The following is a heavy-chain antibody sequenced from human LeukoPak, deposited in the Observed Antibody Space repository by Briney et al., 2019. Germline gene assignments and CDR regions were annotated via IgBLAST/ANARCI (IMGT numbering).Heavy chain of an antibody. CDR1: GFIFSSYA. CDR2: ISYDGSNM. Sequence: GGSLRLSCAASGFIFSSYAFHWVRQAPGKGLEWVTVISYDGSNMSYADSVKGRFTISRDNSKSTLILQMNSLRVEDTALYYCTKRVKYGGTWDHFADWGQGTLVTVSS. V-gene: IGHV3-30*04. D-gene: IGHD1-26*01. J-gene: IGHJ4*02. CDR3: TKRVKYGGTWDHFAD.